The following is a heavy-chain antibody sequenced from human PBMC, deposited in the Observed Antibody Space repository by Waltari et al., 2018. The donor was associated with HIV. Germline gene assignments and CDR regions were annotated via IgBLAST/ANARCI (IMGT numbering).Heavy chain of an antibody. CDR1: GFTFSNAW. D-gene: IGHD6-19*01. CDR3: TTPWSYSSGWWRFDY. Sequence: EVQLVESGGGLVKPGGSLRLSCAASGFTFSNAWMSWVRQAPGKGLEWVGRIKSKTDGGTTDNAAPVKGRFTISRNDSKNTLYLQMNSLKTEDTAVYYCTTPWSYSSGWWRFDYWGQGTLVTVSS. J-gene: IGHJ4*02. CDR2: IKSKTDGGTT. V-gene: IGHV3-15*01.